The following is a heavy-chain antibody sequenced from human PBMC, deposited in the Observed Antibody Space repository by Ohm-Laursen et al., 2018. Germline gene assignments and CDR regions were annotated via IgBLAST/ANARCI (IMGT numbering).Heavy chain of an antibody. CDR3: AKLGGDSAYGGY. CDR2: ISSSGGHT. D-gene: IGHD5-12*01. J-gene: IGHJ4*02. Sequence: GSLRLSCSASGFTFRIYTMSWVRQAPGKGLEWVAAISSSGGHTYYADSVTGRVSISRDNSKNTVSLQMDRLRDDDTAVYYCAKLGGDSAYGGYWGQGTLVTVSS. CDR1: GFTFRIYT. V-gene: IGHV3-23*01.